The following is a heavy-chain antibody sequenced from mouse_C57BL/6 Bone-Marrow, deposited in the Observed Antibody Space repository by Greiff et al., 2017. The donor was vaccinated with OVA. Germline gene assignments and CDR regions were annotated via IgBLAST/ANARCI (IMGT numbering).Heavy chain of an antibody. CDR2: ISYSGST. V-gene: IGHV3-8*01. CDR3: ARLGYGRQGYFDY. Sequence: EVQLQQSGPGLAKPSQTLSLTCSVTGYSITSDYWNWIRKFPGNKLEYMGYISYSGSTYYNPSLKNRISITGDTSKNQYYLQLNSVTTEDTATYYGARLGYGRQGYFDYWGQGTTLTVSS. J-gene: IGHJ2*01. D-gene: IGHD2-10*02. CDR1: GYSITSDY.